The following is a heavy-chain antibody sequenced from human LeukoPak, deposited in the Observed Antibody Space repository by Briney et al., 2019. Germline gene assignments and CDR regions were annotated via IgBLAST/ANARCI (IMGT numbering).Heavy chain of an antibody. Sequence: ASVKVSCKVSGYTLTELSMHWVRQAPGKGLEWMGGFDPEDGETIYAQKFQGRVTMTEDTSTDTAYMELSSLRSEDTAVYYCARGSSSENWFDPWGQGTLVTVSS. D-gene: IGHD6-13*01. V-gene: IGHV1-24*01. CDR1: GYTLTELS. CDR2: FDPEDGET. CDR3: ARGSSSENWFDP. J-gene: IGHJ5*02.